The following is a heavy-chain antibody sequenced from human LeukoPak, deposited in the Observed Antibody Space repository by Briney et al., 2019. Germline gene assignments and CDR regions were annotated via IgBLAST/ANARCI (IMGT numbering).Heavy chain of an antibody. CDR2: ISSSSTAI. D-gene: IGHD6-25*01. J-gene: IGHJ4*02. Sequence: PGGSLRLSCAASGFTFSSYAMSWVRQAPGKGLEWLSFISSSSTAIYYADSVKGRFTVSRDNAKNSAYLQMNSLRADDTAVYYCARRTAAAEIDYWGQGTLVTVSS. CDR1: GFTFSSYA. V-gene: IGHV3-48*01. CDR3: ARRTAAAEIDY.